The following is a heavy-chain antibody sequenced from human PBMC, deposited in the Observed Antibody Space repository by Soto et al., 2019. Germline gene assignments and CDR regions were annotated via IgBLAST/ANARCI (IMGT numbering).Heavy chain of an antibody. CDR2: IYYSGST. V-gene: IGHV4-59*01. D-gene: IGHD4-17*01. CDR3: ARLQRTYMAAVTTSTYYWYFDL. J-gene: IGHJ2*01. CDR1: GGSISSYY. Sequence: QVQLQESGPGLVKPSETLSLTCTVSGGSISSYYWSWIRQPPGKGLEWIGYIYYSGSTNYNPSLKSRVTISVDTSKNQFSLKLTSVTAADTAVYYCARLQRTYMAAVTTSTYYWYFDLWGRGTLVTVSS.